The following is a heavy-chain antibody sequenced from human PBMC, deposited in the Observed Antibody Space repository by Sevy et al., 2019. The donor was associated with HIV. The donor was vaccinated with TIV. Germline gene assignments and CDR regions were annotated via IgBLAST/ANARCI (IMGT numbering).Heavy chain of an antibody. J-gene: IGHJ6*02. V-gene: IGHV1-8*01. CDR2: MNPNSGNT. CDR1: GYTFTSYD. D-gene: IGHD6-13*01. Sequence: ASVKVSCKASGYTFTSYDINWVRQATGQGLEWMGWMNPNSGNTGYAQKFQGRVTMTRNTSISTAYMELSSLRSEDTAVYYCARGRTAAAGTGGGGSYLGYYYYGMDVWGQGTTVTVSS. CDR3: ARGRTAAAGTGGGGSYLGYYYYGMDV.